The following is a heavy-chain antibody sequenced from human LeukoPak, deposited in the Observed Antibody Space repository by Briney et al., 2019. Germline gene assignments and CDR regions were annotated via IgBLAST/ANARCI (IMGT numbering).Heavy chain of an antibody. J-gene: IGHJ6*03. V-gene: IGHV3-23*01. CDR3: ARESSLGYSYYMDV. CDR2: ISASGGST. D-gene: IGHD2-15*01. CDR1: GFTFTSYA. Sequence: GGSLRLSCAASGFTFTSYAMSWVRQAPKKGLEWVSVISASGGSTNYADSVKGRFTISRDNSKNTLYLQMNSLRAEDTALYHCARESSLGYSYYMDVWGKGTTVTISS.